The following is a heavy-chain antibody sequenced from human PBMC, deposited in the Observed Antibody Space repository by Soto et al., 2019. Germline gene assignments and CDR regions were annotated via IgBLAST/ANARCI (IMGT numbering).Heavy chain of an antibody. CDR3: AKDIAGSGWYSLDY. D-gene: IGHD6-19*01. CDR1: GFTFGDYT. J-gene: IGHJ4*02. CDR2: ISWDGDST. V-gene: IGHV3-43*01. Sequence: GGSLRLSCAASGFTFGDYTMHWVRQAPGKGLEWVSLISWDGDSTYYADSVKGRFTISRDNSKNSLYLQMNSLRTEDTAFYYCAKDIAGSGWYSLDYWGQGTLVTVSS.